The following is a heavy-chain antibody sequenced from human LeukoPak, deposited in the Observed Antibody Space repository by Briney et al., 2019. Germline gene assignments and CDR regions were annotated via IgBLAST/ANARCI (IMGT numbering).Heavy chain of an antibody. CDR2: ISYDGSNK. V-gene: IGHV3-30-3*01. CDR1: GFTFSSYA. Sequence: GGSLRLSCAASGFTFSSYALHWVRQAPGKGLEWVAVISYDGSNKYYADSVKGRFTISRDNSKNTLYLQMNSLRAEDSAVYYCARGISSDSSNWFDPWGQGTLVSVSS. J-gene: IGHJ5*02. D-gene: IGHD3-22*01. CDR3: ARGISSDSSNWFDP.